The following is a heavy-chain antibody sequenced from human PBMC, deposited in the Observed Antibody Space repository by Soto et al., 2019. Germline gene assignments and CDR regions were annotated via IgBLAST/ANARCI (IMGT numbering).Heavy chain of an antibody. J-gene: IGHJ4*02. V-gene: IGHV3-30*18. Sequence: QVQLVESGGGVVQPGRSLRLSCVASGFTFSSYGMHWVRQAPGKGLEWVAFISYDGSNKYHADSVKGRFTISRDNSKNTLFLQRNSLRAEDTAVYYCAKGLGELSPESYDYWGQGTLVTVSS. D-gene: IGHD3-16*02. CDR3: AKGLGELSPESYDY. CDR2: ISYDGSNK. CDR1: GFTFSSYG.